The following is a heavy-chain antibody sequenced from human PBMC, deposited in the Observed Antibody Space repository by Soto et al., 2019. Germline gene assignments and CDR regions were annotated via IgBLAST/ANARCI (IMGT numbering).Heavy chain of an antibody. D-gene: IGHD3-22*01. CDR2: IYSGDST. CDR1: GFNITNNY. V-gene: IGHV3-53*02. J-gene: IGHJ4*02. Sequence: EVQLVETGGGLIQPGGSLRLSCAASGFNITNNYMSWVRQAPGKGLEWVSFIYSGDSTYYGDSVKGRFSISRDISKNTLFLQRNSLRAEDTAVYYCARSYDSSGYYPGSFDYWGQGTLVTFSS. CDR3: ARSYDSSGYYPGSFDY.